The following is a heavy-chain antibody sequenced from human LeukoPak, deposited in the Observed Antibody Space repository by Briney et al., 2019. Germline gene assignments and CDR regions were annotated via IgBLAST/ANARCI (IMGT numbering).Heavy chain of an antibody. D-gene: IGHD3/OR15-3a*01. J-gene: IGHJ4*02. Sequence: SGPTLVNPTQTLTLTCTFSGFSLSTHGVGVGWIRQPPGKALEWLALIHWNDDKRYSPSLESRLTITKDTSKNQVVLTMTNMDPVDTATYFCAKRQIWFLFDYWGQGTLVTVSS. CDR2: IHWNDDK. V-gene: IGHV2-5*01. CDR1: GFSLSTHGVG. CDR3: AKRQIWFLFDY.